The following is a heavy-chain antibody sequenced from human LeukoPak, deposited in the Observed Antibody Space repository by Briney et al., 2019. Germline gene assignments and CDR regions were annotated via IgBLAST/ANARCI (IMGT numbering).Heavy chain of an antibody. Sequence: PETLSLTCTVSGGSISSYYWSWIRQPPGKGLEWIGYIYTSGSTNYNPSLKSRVTISVDTSKNQFSLKLSSVTAADTAVYYCARILRPEDAFDIWGQGTMVTVSS. V-gene: IGHV4-4*09. J-gene: IGHJ3*02. CDR1: GGSISSYY. CDR2: IYTSGST. D-gene: IGHD2-8*01. CDR3: ARILRPEDAFDI.